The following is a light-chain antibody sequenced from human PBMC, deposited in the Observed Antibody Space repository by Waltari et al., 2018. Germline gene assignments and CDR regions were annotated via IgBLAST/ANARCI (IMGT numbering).Light chain of an antibody. J-gene: IGKJ1*01. CDR3: QHRKT. V-gene: IGKV1-5*01. CDR1: QSISSW. Sequence: DIQMTQSPSTLSASVGDRVTITCRASQSISSWLAWNQQKPGKAPKLLIYDASSLESGVPSRFSGSGSGTEFTLTISSLQPDDFATYYCQHRKTFGQGTKVEIK. CDR2: DAS.